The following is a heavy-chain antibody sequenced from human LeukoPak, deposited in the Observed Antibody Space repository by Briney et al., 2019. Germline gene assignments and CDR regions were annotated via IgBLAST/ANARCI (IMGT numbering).Heavy chain of an antibody. CDR1: GFTFSSYA. J-gene: IGHJ4*02. V-gene: IGHV3-30-3*01. Sequence: GGSLRLSCAASGFTFSSYAMHWVRQAPGKGLEWVALISYDGDNGYYAVSVKGRFTISRDNSKNTLYLQMNSLRAEDTAIYYCARDEHYYAGSGYYFDSWGQGTLVTVSS. CDR3: ARDEHYYAGSGYYFDS. D-gene: IGHD3-22*01. CDR2: ISYDGDNG.